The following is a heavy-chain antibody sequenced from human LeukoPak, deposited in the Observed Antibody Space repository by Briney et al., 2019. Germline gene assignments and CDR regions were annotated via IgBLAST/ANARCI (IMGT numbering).Heavy chain of an antibody. Sequence: GGSLRLSCAASGFTFSSYAMHWVRQAPGKGLEWVAVISYDGSNKYYADSVKGRFTTSRDNSKNTLYLQMNSLRAEDTAVYYCARVRDGYNYEYYFDYWGQGTLVTVSS. CDR2: ISYDGSNK. J-gene: IGHJ4*02. D-gene: IGHD5-24*01. CDR1: GFTFSSYA. V-gene: IGHV3-30-3*01. CDR3: ARVRDGYNYEYYFDY.